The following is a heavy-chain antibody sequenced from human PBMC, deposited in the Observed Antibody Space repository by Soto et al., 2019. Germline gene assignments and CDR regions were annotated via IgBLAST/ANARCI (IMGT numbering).Heavy chain of an antibody. CDR2: IYPGDSDT. D-gene: IGHD6-13*01. CDR1: GYSFTSYW. V-gene: IGHV5-51*01. CDR3: ARTAAAGKYYYGVDV. Sequence: GESLKISCKGSGYSFTSYWIGWVRQMPGKGLGWMGIIYPGDSDTRYSPSFQGQVTISADKSISTAYLQWSSLKASDTAMYYCARTAAAGKYYYGVDVWGQGTTVTVS. J-gene: IGHJ6*02.